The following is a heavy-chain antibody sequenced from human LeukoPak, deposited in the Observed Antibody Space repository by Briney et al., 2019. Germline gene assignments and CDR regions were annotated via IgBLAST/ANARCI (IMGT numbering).Heavy chain of an antibody. V-gene: IGHV3-48*04. CDR1: EFTFSSYS. J-gene: IGHJ6*02. CDR3: ARAIIVGQQLLYYYGMDV. Sequence: GGSLRLSCAASEFTFSSYSMNWVRQTPGKGLEWVSYISSSSSNIYYADSVKGRFTISRDNAKNSLYLQMNSLRAEDTAVYYCARAIIVGQQLLYYYGMDVWGQGTTVTVSS. CDR2: ISSSSSNI. D-gene: IGHD6-13*01.